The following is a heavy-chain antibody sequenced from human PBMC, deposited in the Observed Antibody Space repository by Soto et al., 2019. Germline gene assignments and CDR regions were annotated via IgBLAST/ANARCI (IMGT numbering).Heavy chain of an antibody. V-gene: IGHV1-69*01. CDR3: ARGGYCGGDCYSGCYYYGMDV. J-gene: IGHJ6*02. Sequence: QVQLVQSGAEVKKPGSSVKVSCKASGGTFSSYAISWVRQAPGQGLEWMGGIIPIFGTANYAQKFQGRVTITADESTSTAYMELSSLRSEDTAVYYCARGGYCGGDCYSGCYYYGMDVWGQGTTVTVSS. CDR2: IIPIFGTA. D-gene: IGHD2-21*02. CDR1: GGTFSSYA.